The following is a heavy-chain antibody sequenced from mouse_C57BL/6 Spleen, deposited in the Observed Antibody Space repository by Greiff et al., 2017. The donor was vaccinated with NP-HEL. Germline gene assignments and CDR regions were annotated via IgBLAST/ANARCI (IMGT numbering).Heavy chain of an antibody. V-gene: IGHV1-82*01. CDR1: GYAFSSSW. CDR3: AREEGFITTVEGYFDY. CDR2: IYPGDGDT. J-gene: IGHJ2*01. D-gene: IGHD1-1*01. Sequence: QVQLKESGPELVKPGASVKISCKASGYAFSSSWMNWVKQRPGKGLEWIGRIYPGDGDTNYNGKFKGKATLTADKSSSTAYMQLSSLTSEDSAVYFCAREEGFITTVEGYFDYWGQGTTLTVSS.